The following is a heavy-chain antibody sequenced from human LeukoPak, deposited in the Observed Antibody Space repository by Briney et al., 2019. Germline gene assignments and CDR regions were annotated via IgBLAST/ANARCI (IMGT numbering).Heavy chain of an antibody. J-gene: IGHJ6*03. CDR1: GYTFTGYY. V-gene: IGHV1-2*02. D-gene: IGHD6-13*01. CDR3: ARGSYSSSWYLYYYYYMDV. Sequence: ASVKVSCKASGYTFTGYYMHWVRQAPGQGLEWMGWINPNSGGTNYAQKFQGRVTMTRDTSISTAYMELSRLRSDDTAVYYCARGSYSSSWYLYYYYYMDVWGKGTTVTVSS. CDR2: INPNSGGT.